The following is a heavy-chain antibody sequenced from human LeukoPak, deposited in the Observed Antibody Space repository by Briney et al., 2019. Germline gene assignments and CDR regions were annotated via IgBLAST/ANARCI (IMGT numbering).Heavy chain of an antibody. D-gene: IGHD3-10*01. CDR2: IRSKANSYAT. Sequence: GGSLRLSCAASGFTFSGSAMHWVRQASGKGLEWVGRIRSKANSYATAYAASVKGRFTISRDDSKNMAYLQMNSLKTEDTAVYYCTTSGSQSATDYWGQGTLVTVSS. J-gene: IGHJ4*02. V-gene: IGHV3-73*01. CDR3: TTSGSQSATDY. CDR1: GFTFSGSA.